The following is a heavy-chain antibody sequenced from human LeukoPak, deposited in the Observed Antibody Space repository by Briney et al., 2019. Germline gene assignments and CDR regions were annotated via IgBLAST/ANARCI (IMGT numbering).Heavy chain of an antibody. D-gene: IGHD6-19*01. CDR2: INPSAGNT. Sequence: ASVKVSCETSGYTFPSYYIHWVRQAPGRGLEWMARINPSAGNTNYAPKFQGRVTLTRDTSTATVYMELSSLNSKDTAVYYCTRASVAGRRLDYWGPGTLVTVSS. J-gene: IGHJ4*02. CDR3: TRASVAGRRLDY. V-gene: IGHV1-46*03. CDR1: GYTFPSYY.